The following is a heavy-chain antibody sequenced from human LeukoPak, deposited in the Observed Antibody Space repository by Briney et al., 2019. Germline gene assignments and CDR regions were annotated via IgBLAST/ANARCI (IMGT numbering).Heavy chain of an antibody. CDR1: GFTFDDYG. V-gene: IGHV3-7*01. J-gene: IGHJ5*02. CDR3: ARDRGWYGWFDP. Sequence: GGSLRLSCAASGFTFDDYGMSWVRQAPGKGLEWVANIKQDGSEKYYVDSVKGRFTISRDNAKNSLYLQMNSLRAEDTAVYYCARDRGWYGWFDPWGQGTLVTVSS. CDR2: IKQDGSEK. D-gene: IGHD6-19*01.